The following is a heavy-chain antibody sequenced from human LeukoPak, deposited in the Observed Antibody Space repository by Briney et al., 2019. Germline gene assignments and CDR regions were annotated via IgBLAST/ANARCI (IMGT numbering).Heavy chain of an antibody. V-gene: IGHV4-34*01. Sequence: SETLSLTCAVYGGSFSDYSWTWIRQPPGKGLEWIGEINHSGSTNYNPSLKSRVTISVDTSKNQFSLKLSSVTAADTAVYYCARAPDIVVVPAAGWGFDPWGQGTLVTVSS. CDR1: GGSFSDYS. CDR2: INHSGST. J-gene: IGHJ5*02. D-gene: IGHD2-2*01. CDR3: ARAPDIVVVPAAGWGFDP.